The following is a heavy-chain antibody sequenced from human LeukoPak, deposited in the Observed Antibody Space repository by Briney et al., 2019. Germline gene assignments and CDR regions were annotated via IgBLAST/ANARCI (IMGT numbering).Heavy chain of an antibody. D-gene: IGHD3-16*02. CDR1: GGSIGTYY. CDR3: ARHIGGGIEDMDV. J-gene: IGHJ6*03. V-gene: IGHV4-59*08. Sequence: ASETLSLTCTVSGGSIGTYYWSWVRQSPGKGLEWIGYIYVTGNRYNPYLQSRVTISVDTSRNQFFLKTSSVTAADTAVYYCARHIGGGIEDMDVWGKGTKVTVSS. CDR2: IYVTGN.